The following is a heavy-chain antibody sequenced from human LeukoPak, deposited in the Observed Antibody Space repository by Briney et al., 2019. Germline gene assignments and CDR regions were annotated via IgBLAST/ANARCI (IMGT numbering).Heavy chain of an antibody. J-gene: IGHJ4*02. Sequence: MASETLSLTCTVSGGSIRSGGFHWSWIRQHPGKGLEWLGYIYYSGSTAYNPSLKSRITISVDTSKNQFSLKLSSITAADTAVYYCARYYYASGTFSCFDSWGQGTLVTVSS. CDR1: GGSIRSGGFH. CDR3: ARYYYASGTFSCFDS. CDR2: IYYSGST. D-gene: IGHD3-10*01. V-gene: IGHV4-31*03.